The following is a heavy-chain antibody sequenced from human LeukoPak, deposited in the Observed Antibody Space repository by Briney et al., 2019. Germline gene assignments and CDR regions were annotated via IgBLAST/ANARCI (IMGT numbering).Heavy chain of an antibody. J-gene: IGHJ4*02. CDR1: GFTFSGSA. CDR2: IGSKANSYAT. CDR3: TSQAPMNY. D-gene: IGHD3-22*01. V-gene: IGHV3-73*01. Sequence: PGGSLRLSCAASGFTFSGSAMHWVRQASGKGLEWVGRIGSKANSYATAYAASVKGRFTISTDDSKNTAYLQMNSLKTEDTAVYYCTSQAPMNYWGQGTLVTVSS.